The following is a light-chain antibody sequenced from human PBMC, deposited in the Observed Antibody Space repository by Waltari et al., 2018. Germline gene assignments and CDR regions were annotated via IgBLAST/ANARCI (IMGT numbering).Light chain of an antibody. CDR3: QQYNNWPYT. J-gene: IGKJ2*01. CDR1: QRVSTN. CDR2: GAS. Sequence: EIVMTQSPATLSVYPGERATLPCRASQRVSTNLAWYQQKPGQAPRLLIYGASTRATGIPARFSGSVSGTEFTLTISSLQSEDFAVYYCQQYNNWPYTFGQGTKLEIK. V-gene: IGKV3-15*01.